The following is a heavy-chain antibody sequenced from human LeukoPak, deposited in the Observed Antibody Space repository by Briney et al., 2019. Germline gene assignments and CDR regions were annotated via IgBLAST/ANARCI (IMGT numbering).Heavy chain of an antibody. J-gene: IGHJ4*02. CDR3: ARDVRPVYYYGSGSTFDY. D-gene: IGHD3-10*01. CDR1: GGSFSGYY. Sequence: SETLSLTCAVYGGSFSGYYWSWIRQPPGKGLEWIGEINHSGSTNYNPSLKSRVTVSVDTSKNQFSLKLSSVTAADTAVYYCARDVRPVYYYGSGSTFDYWGQGTLVTVSS. V-gene: IGHV4-34*01. CDR2: INHSGST.